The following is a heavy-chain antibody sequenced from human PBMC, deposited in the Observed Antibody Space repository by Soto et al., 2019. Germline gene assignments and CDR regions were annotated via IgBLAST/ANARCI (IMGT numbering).Heavy chain of an antibody. D-gene: IGHD2-2*01. J-gene: IGHJ5*02. Sequence: QLHLEESGGGVVQPGRSLRLSCAASGFTISDYGMHWVRQTPGQGLEWLSVIWYDGSKRYYAESVKGRFTISRDVSNNTVYLQMNTLSRDDPAIYYCAGAPAEGGFDPGGRGTVVTVSS. V-gene: IGHV3-33*01. CDR1: GFTISDYG. CDR3: AGAPAEGGFDP. CDR2: IWYDGSKR.